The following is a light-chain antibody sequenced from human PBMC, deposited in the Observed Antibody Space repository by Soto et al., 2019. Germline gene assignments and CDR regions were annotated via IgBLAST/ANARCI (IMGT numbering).Light chain of an antibody. J-gene: IGLJ3*02. Sequence: QSALTQPASVSGSPGQSITISCTGTSSDVGGYNYVSWYQQYLGKAPKLMIYDVSNRPSGVSNRFSGSKSGNKASLTISGLQAEDEADYYCSSYTSSSTVVVLGGGTKLTVL. CDR1: SSDVGGYNY. CDR2: DVS. CDR3: SSYTSSSTVVV. V-gene: IGLV2-14*01.